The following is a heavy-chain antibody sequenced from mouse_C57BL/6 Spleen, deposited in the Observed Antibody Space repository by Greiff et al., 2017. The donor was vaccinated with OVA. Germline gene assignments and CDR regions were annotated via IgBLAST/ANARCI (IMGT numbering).Heavy chain of an antibody. CDR1: GFSLTSYG. D-gene: IGHD1-1*01. J-gene: IGHJ4*01. Sequence: VQLQQSGPGLVQPSQSLSITCTVSGFSLTSYGVHWVRQSPGKGLEWLGVIWRGGSTDYNAAFMSRLSITKDNSKSQVFFKMNSLQADDTAIYYCAKNPLYDYYGSSSYAMDYWGQGTSVTVSS. CDR3: AKNPLYDYYGSSSYAMDY. V-gene: IGHV2-5*01. CDR2: IWRGGST.